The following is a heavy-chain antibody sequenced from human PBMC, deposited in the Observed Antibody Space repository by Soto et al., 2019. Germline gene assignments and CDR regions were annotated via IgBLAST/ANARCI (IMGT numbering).Heavy chain of an antibody. CDR1: GFTFSSYW. J-gene: IGHJ1*01. CDR3: ARDGAMATYFEYFQH. Sequence: PGGSLRLSCAASGFTFSSYWMHWVRQAPGKGLEWVSTIYSGGRTFYADSVEGRFTISRDSSKNTLYLEMNSLRAEDTAVYYCARDGAMATYFEYFQHWGQGTLVPVSS. V-gene: IGHV3-53*01. D-gene: IGHD5-12*01. CDR2: IYSGGRT.